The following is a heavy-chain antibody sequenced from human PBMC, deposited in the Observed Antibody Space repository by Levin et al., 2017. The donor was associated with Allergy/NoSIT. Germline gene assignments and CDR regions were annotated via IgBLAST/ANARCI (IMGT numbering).Heavy chain of an antibody. J-gene: IGHJ6*02. Sequence: GASVKVSCAASGFTFSFYGMHWVRQAPGKGLEWVTLIWNHGSRTDYADSVKGRFTTSRDNSKNMVYLQMSSLRAEDTAVYYCARLGIPVEGGDYYYGMDVWGQGTTVTVSS. CDR2: IWNHGSRT. V-gene: IGHV3-33*01. CDR3: ARLGIPVEGGDYYYGMDV. CDR1: GFTFSFYG. D-gene: IGHD6-19*01.